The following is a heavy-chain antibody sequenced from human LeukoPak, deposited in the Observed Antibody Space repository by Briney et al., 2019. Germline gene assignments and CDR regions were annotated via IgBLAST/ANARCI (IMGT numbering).Heavy chain of an antibody. V-gene: IGHV3-23*01. Sequence: GGSLRLSCAASGFTFSSYAMSWARQAPGKGLEWVSAISGSGGSTYYADSVKGRFTISRDNSKNTLYLQMNSLRAEDTAVYYCAKVPAAYCGGDRYYDYWGQGTLVTVSS. CDR2: ISGSGGST. CDR1: GFTFSSYA. CDR3: AKVPAAYCGGDRYYDY. J-gene: IGHJ4*02. D-gene: IGHD2-21*02.